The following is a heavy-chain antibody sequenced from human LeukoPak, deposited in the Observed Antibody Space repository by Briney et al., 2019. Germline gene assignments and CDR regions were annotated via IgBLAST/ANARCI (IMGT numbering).Heavy chain of an antibody. J-gene: IGHJ3*02. Sequence: GGSLRLSCTVSGFTLSSYEMSWIRQAPGKGLEWVSDISGSGGSTYYADSVKGRFTISRDNSKNTLYLQMNSLRAEDTAVYYCAKEIPRRDYDSIWGQGTMVTVSS. CDR1: GFTLSSYE. V-gene: IGHV3-23*01. D-gene: IGHD3-22*01. CDR2: ISGSGGST. CDR3: AKEIPRRDYDSI.